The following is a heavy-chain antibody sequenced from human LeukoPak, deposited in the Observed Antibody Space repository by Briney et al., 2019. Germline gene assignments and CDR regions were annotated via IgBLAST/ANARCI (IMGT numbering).Heavy chain of an antibody. D-gene: IGHD2-2*02. CDR3: ARDWTYCSSTSCYISYAFDI. V-gene: IGHV3-7*01. CDR1: GFTFSSYW. J-gene: IGHJ3*02. CDR2: IKQDGSEK. Sequence: PGGSLRLSCAASGFTFSSYWMSWVRQAPGKGLEWVANIKQDGSEKYYVDSVKGRFTISRDNAKNSLYLQMNSLRAEDTAVYYCARDWTYCSSTSCYISYAFDIWGQGTMVTVSS.